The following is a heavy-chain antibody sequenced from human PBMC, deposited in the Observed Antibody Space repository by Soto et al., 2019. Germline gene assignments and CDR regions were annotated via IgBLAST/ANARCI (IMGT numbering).Heavy chain of an antibody. J-gene: IGHJ6*02. CDR2: ISWNSGSI. D-gene: IGHD5-18*01. CDR3: AKDIAVDTAMVPPAGMDV. V-gene: IGHV3-9*01. Sequence: PGGSLRLSCAASGFTFDDYAMHWVRQAPGKGLEWVSGISWNSGSIGYADSVKGRFTISRDNAKNSLYLQMNSLRAEDTALYYCAKDIAVDTAMVPPAGMDVWGQGTTVTVSS. CDR1: GFTFDDYA.